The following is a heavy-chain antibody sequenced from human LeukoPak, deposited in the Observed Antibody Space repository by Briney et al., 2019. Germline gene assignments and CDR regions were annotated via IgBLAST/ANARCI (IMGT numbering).Heavy chain of an antibody. V-gene: IGHV3-7*01. CDR3: ATDRGWRTSGYYLYYFEY. Sequence: GGSLRLSCAASGFIFTNYFMSWVRQAPGKGLEWVASIKHDGSEKYYVDPVRGRFTISRDNTMNSLYLQMSSLRAEDTAVYYCATDRGWRTSGYYLYYFEYWGQGTLVTVSS. D-gene: IGHD3-3*01. CDR2: IKHDGSEK. CDR1: GFIFTNYF. J-gene: IGHJ4*02.